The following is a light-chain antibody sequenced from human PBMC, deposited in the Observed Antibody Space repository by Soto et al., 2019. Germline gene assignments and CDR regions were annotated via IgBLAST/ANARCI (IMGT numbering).Light chain of an antibody. CDR1: QSVNSY. V-gene: IGKV3D-15*03. CDR2: DAS. CDR3: QQYDNWPIT. J-gene: IGKJ5*01. Sequence: EIVLTQSPATLSLSPGERATLSCGASQSVNSYLAWYQQKPGQAPRLLIYDASKRATGIPARFSGSGSGTEFTLTISILQSEDFAVYDCQQYDNWPITVGQGTRLEIK.